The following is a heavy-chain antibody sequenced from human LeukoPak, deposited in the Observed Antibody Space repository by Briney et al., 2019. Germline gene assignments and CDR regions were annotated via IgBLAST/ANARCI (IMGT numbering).Heavy chain of an antibody. D-gene: IGHD3-22*01. Sequence: SETLSLTCAVYGGSFSGYYWSWIRQPPGKGLEWIGEINHSGSTNYNPSLKSRVTISVDTSKNQFSLKLSSVTAADTAAYYCARDRFDDSSGYYYHYYYYMDVWGKGTTVTVSS. J-gene: IGHJ6*03. CDR3: ARDRFDDSSGYYYHYYYYMDV. CDR2: INHSGST. CDR1: GGSFSGYY. V-gene: IGHV4-34*01.